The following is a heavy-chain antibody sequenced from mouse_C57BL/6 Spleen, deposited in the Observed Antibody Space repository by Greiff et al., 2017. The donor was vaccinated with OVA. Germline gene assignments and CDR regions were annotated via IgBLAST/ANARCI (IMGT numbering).Heavy chain of an antibody. CDR3: TRRGAPGFAY. CDR1: GYTFTDYE. CDR2: IDPETGGT. V-gene: IGHV1-15*01. J-gene: IGHJ3*01. Sequence: QVQLKESGAELVRPGASVTLSCKASGYTFTDYEMHWVKQTPVHGLEWIGAIDPETGGTAYNQKFKGKAILTADKSSSTAYMELRSLTSEDSAVYYCTRRGAPGFAYWGQGTLVTVSA.